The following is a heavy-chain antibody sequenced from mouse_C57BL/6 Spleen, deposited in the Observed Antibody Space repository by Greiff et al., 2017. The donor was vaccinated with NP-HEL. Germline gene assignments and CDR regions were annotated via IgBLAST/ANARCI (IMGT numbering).Heavy chain of an antibody. J-gene: IGHJ4*01. Sequence: EVQLVESGGGLVKPGGSLKLSCAASGFTFSDYGMHWVRQAPEKGLEWVAYISSGSSTIYYADTVKGRFTISRDNAKNNLFLQMTSLRSEDTAMYYCARCSPAMDYWGQGTSVTVSS. CDR1: GFTFSDYG. CDR2: ISSGSSTI. V-gene: IGHV5-17*01. CDR3: ARCSPAMDY.